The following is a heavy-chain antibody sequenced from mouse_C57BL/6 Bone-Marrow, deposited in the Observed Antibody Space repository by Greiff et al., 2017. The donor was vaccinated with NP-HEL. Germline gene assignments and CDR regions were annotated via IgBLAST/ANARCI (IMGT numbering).Heavy chain of an antibody. CDR1: GYTFTTYP. CDR2: FHPYNDDT. CDR3: ARRWYCGSSSFAY. J-gene: IGHJ3*01. D-gene: IGHD1-1*01. V-gene: IGHV1-47*01. Sequence: VQLQESGAELVKPGASVKMSCKASGYTFTTYPIEWMKQNHGKSLEWIGNFHPYNDDTTYNEKFKGKATLTVEKSSSTVYLELSRFTSDDSAVYYCARRWYCGSSSFAYWGQGTLVTVSA.